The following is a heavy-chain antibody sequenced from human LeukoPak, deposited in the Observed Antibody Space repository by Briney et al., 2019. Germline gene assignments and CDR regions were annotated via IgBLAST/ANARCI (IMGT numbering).Heavy chain of an antibody. D-gene: IGHD3-10*02. Sequence: KPSQTLSLTCAVSGGSISSGGYSWSWIRQPPGKGLEWIGSIYHSGSTYYNPSLKSRVTISVDTSKNQFSLKLSSVTAADTAVYYCARESPMIGPANDAFDIWGQGTMVTVSS. CDR3: ARESPMIGPANDAFDI. V-gene: IGHV4-30-2*03. CDR1: GGSISSGGYS. CDR2: IYHSGST. J-gene: IGHJ3*02.